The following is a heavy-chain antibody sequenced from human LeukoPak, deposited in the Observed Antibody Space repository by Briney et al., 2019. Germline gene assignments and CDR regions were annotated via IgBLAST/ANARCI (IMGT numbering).Heavy chain of an antibody. CDR3: ARDKATSGALDY. J-gene: IGHJ4*02. CDR1: GFTFSSYA. D-gene: IGHD5-24*01. V-gene: IGHV3-30-3*01. Sequence: GGSLRLSCAASGFTFSSYAMHWVRQAPGKGLEWVAVISYDGSNKYYADSVKGRFTISRDNSKNTLYLQMNSLRAEDTAVYYCARDKATSGALDYWGQGTLVTVSS. CDR2: ISYDGSNK.